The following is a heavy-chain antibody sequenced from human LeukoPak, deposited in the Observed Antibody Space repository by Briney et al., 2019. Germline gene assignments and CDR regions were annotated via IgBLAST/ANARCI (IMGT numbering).Heavy chain of an antibody. Sequence: GGSLRLSCAASGFTFTTYWMGWVRQAPGKGLEWVANIKQDGSEQYYVDSVKGRFTISRDNAKNIVFLQMSSLRAEDTALYYCARKSASGNYPLDYWGQGTLVTVSS. J-gene: IGHJ4*02. D-gene: IGHD3-10*01. CDR3: ARKSASGNYPLDY. CDR2: IKQDGSEQ. CDR1: GFTFTTYW. V-gene: IGHV3-7*03.